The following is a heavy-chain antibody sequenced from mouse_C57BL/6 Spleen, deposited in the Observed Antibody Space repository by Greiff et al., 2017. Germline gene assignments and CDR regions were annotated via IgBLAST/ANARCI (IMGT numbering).Heavy chain of an antibody. CDR3: ARGRHWYFDV. V-gene: IGHV1-22*01. CDR2: INPNNGGT. CDR1: GYTFTDYN. Sequence: VVKPGASVKMSCKASGYTFTDYNMHWVKQSHGKSLEWIGYINPNNGGTSYNQKFKGKATLTVNKSSSTAYMELRSLTSEDSAVYYCARGRHWYFDVWGTGTTVTVSS. J-gene: IGHJ1*03.